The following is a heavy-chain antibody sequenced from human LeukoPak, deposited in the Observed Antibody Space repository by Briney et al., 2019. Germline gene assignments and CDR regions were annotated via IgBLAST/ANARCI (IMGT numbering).Heavy chain of an antibody. D-gene: IGHD1-1*01. CDR3: ARDEGPGDFDF. CDR2: IYSSGST. CDR1: GGSISGFY. J-gene: IGHJ4*02. V-gene: IGHV4-4*07. Sequence: SETLSLTCTVSGGSISGFYWSWIRQPAGKGLQWIGRIYSSGSTDFNPSLKSRVAMSVDTSKNHFSLKLNSVTAADTAVYYCARDEGPGDFDFWGQGTLVTVSS.